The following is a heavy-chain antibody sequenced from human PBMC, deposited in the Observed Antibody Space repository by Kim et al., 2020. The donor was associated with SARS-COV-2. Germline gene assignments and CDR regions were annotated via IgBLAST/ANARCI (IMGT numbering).Heavy chain of an antibody. CDR2: INHSGST. J-gene: IGHJ6*02. CDR3: ARGYSSSWTSLYYYYGMDV. CDR1: GGSFSGYY. D-gene: IGHD6-13*01. Sequence: SETLSLTCAVYGGSFSGYYWSWIRQPPGKGLEWIGEINHSGSTNYNPSLKSRVTISVDTSKNQFSLKLSSVTAADTAVYYCARGYSSSWTSLYYYYGMDVWGQGTTVTVSS. V-gene: IGHV4-34*01.